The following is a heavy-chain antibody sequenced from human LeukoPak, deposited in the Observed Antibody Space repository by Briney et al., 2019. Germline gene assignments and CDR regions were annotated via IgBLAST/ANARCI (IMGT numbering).Heavy chain of an antibody. CDR3: ATSSYTGSDY. Sequence: GRSLRLSCAASGFTFSSYAMHWVRQAPGKGLEWVAVISYDGSNKYYADSVKGRFTISRDNSKNTLYLQMNSLRAEDTAVYYCATSSYTGSDYWGQGTLVTVSS. J-gene: IGHJ4*02. CDR1: GFTFSSYA. CDR2: ISYDGSNK. D-gene: IGHD5-12*01. V-gene: IGHV3-30-3*01.